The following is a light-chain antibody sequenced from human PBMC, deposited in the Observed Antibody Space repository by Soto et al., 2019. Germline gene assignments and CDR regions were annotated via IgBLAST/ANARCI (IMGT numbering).Light chain of an antibody. CDR2: GAS. CDR3: QQYSSSRT. J-gene: IGKJ1*01. V-gene: IGKV3-20*01. CDR1: QSVSSSY. Sequence: EIVLTQSPGTLSLSPGERATLSCRASQSVSSSYLAWYQQKPGQAPRLLIYGASSRATGIPVRFSGSGSGTDFTLTITRLEPEDFAVYYCQQYSSSRTFGQGTKVDIK.